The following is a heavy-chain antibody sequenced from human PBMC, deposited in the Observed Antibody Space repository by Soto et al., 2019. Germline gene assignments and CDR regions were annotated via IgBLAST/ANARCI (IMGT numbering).Heavy chain of an antibody. D-gene: IGHD2-15*01. CDR3: AKEFPIVVVVPYYDY. J-gene: IGHJ4*02. Sequence: GGSLRLSCAVSGFTFSSFGMNWVRQAPGKGLEWISFIDSSGTTRHYADSVKGRFTISRDNSQNTLYLHMNSLRAEDTAVYYCAKEFPIVVVVPYYDYWGQGSLVTVSS. CDR2: IDSSGTTR. CDR1: GFTFSSFG. V-gene: IGHV3-23*03.